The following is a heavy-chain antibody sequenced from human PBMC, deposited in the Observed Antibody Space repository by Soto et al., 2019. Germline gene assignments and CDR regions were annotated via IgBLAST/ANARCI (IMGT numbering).Heavy chain of an antibody. CDR1: VFTFSNAW. V-gene: IGHV3-15*01. Sequence: WWSLRLSCSASVFTFSNAWMSWVRQAPGKGLEWVGRIKRKSDGGTIDYAAPVKGRFTISRDDSKNTLYLQMNSLKTEDTAVYYCSTTGPYYFASDGFDVWGQGTMVTVSS. D-gene: IGHD3-10*01. CDR3: STTGPYYFASDGFDV. CDR2: IKRKSDGGTI. J-gene: IGHJ3*01.